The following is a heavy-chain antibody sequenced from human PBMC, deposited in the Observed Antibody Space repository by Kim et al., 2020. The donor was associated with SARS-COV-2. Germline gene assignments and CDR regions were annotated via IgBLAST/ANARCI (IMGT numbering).Heavy chain of an antibody. CDR3: ASNTQKYYDFWSSYYYMDV. V-gene: IGHV4-59*01. CDR1: GGSISSYY. CDR2: IYYSGST. D-gene: IGHD3-3*01. Sequence: SETLSLTCTVSGGSISSYYWSWIRQPPGKGLEWIGYIYYSGSTNYNPSLKSRVTISVDTSKNQFSLKLSSVTAADTAVYYCASNTQKYYDFWSSYYYMDV. J-gene: IGHJ6*03.